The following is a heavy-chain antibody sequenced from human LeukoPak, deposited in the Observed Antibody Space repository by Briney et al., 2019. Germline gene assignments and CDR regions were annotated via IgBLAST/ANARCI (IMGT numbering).Heavy chain of an antibody. CDR3: AREGVVAEDAFDI. CDR2: ISYDGSNK. D-gene: IGHD5-12*01. CDR1: GFTFSSYA. Sequence: GGSLRLSCAASGFTFSSYAMHWVRQAPGKGLEWVAVISYDGSNKYYADSVKGRFTISRDNSKNTLYLQMNSLRAEDTAVYYCAREGVVAEDAFDIWGQGTMVTVSS. V-gene: IGHV3-30-3*01. J-gene: IGHJ3*02.